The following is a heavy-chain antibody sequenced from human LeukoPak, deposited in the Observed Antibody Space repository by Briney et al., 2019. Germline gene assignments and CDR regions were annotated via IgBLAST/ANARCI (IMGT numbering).Heavy chain of an antibody. V-gene: IGHV4-34*01. J-gene: IGHJ5*02. CDR3: ARARDEATIYWFDP. CDR1: GGSFSGYY. Sequence: SETLSLTCAVYGGSFSGYYWSWIRQAPGKGLEWIGEINHSGSTNYNPSLKSRVTISVDTSKNQFSLKLSSVTAADTAVYYCARARDEATIYWFDPWGQGTLVTVSS. D-gene: IGHD5-12*01. CDR2: INHSGST.